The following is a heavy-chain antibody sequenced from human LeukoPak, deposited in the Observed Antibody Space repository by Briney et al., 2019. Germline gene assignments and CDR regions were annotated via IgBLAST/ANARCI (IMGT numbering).Heavy chain of an antibody. Sequence: NPSETLSLTCTVSGYSISSGYYWGWIRQPPGKGLEWIGSIYHSGSTYYNPSLKSRVTISADTFKNQFSLRLTSVTAADTAVYFCGRDWGSGTYFDYWGQGALVTVSS. V-gene: IGHV4-38-2*02. J-gene: IGHJ4*02. D-gene: IGHD1-26*01. CDR2: IYHSGST. CDR1: GYSISSGYY. CDR3: GRDWGSGTYFDY.